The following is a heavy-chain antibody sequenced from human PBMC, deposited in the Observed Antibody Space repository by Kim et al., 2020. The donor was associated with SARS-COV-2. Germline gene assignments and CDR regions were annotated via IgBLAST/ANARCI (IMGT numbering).Heavy chain of an antibody. D-gene: IGHD5-18*01. CDR3: ATVERGYSYGYYYYGMDV. Sequence: ASVKVSCKVSGYTLTELSMHWVRQAPGKGLEWMGGFDPEDGETIYAQKFQGRVTMTEDTSTDTAYMELSSLRSEDTAVYYCATVERGYSYGYYYYGMDVWGQGTTVTVSS. J-gene: IGHJ6*02. V-gene: IGHV1-24*01. CDR2: FDPEDGET. CDR1: GYTLTELS.